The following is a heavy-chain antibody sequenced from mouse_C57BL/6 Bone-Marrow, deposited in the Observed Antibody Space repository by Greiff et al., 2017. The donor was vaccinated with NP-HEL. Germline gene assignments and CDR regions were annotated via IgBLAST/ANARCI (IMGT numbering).Heavy chain of an antibody. CDR3: ARGPLYYGSYFDY. Sequence: EVQLQESGPGMVKPSQSLSLTCTVTGYSITSGYDWHWIRHFPGNKLEWMGYISYSGSTNYNPSLKSRISITHDTSKNHFFLKLNSVTTEDTATYYCARGPLYYGSYFDYWGQGTTLTVSS. J-gene: IGHJ2*01. D-gene: IGHD1-1*01. V-gene: IGHV3-1*01. CDR2: ISYSGST. CDR1: GYSITSGYD.